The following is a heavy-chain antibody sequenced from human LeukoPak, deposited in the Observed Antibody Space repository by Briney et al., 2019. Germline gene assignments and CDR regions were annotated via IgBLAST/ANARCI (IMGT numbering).Heavy chain of an antibody. CDR2: IYYSGST. Sequence: PSETLSLTCTVSGGSISSGDYYWSWIRQPPGKGPEWIGYIYYSGSTYYNPSLKSRVTISVDTSKNQFSLKLSSVTAADTAVYYCARGVRERRSSSTSDAFDIWGQGTMVTVSS. CDR3: ARGVRERRSSSTSDAFDI. D-gene: IGHD2-2*01. V-gene: IGHV4-30-4*08. J-gene: IGHJ3*02. CDR1: GGSISSGDYY.